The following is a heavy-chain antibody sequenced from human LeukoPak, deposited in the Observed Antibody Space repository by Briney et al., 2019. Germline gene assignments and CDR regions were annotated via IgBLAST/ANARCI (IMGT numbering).Heavy chain of an antibody. J-gene: IGHJ4*02. CDR2: ISYDGSNK. CDR3: ARDRGDYCDSSGSLDY. V-gene: IGHV3-30-3*01. Sequence: PGRSLRLSCAASGFTFSSYDMNWVRQAPGKGPEWVAVISYDGSNKYYADSVKRRITITSDNSKNTQYLQMNRLRAEDTAVYYCARDRGDYCDSSGSLDYWGQGTLVTVSS. CDR1: GFTFSSYD. D-gene: IGHD3-22*01.